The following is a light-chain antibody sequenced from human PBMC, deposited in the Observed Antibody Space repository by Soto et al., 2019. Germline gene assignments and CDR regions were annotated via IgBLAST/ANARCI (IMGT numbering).Light chain of an antibody. CDR1: QSISSW. Sequence: DIQMTQSPSTLSASVGDRVTITCRASQSISSWLAWYQQQPGKDPKLLIYDASSLESGVPSRFSGSGSGTEFTLTISSLQPDDLATYYCQQYSSYWTFGQGTKVDIK. CDR2: DAS. V-gene: IGKV1-5*01. CDR3: QQYSSYWT. J-gene: IGKJ1*01.